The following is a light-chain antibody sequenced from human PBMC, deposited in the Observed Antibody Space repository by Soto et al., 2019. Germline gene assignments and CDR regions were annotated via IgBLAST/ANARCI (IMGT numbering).Light chain of an antibody. V-gene: IGKV3D-20*02. CDR3: QQRSNWPQT. J-gene: IGKJ1*01. Sequence: EIVLTQSPGTLSLSPGERATLSCRASQSVSSCSLAWYQQKRGQAPRLLIHDASSRATGIPDRFSGSGSGTDFTLTISSLEPEDFAVYYCQQRSNWPQTFGQGTKVDIK. CDR1: QSVSSCS. CDR2: DAS.